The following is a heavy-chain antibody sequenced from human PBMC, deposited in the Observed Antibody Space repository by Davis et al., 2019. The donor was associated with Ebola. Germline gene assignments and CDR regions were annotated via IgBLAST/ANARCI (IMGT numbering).Heavy chain of an antibody. V-gene: IGHV4-39*01. CDR2: YFYRGYT. CDR1: GGSMPSGTSF. D-gene: IGHD2-15*01. J-gene: IGHJ3*02. Sequence: SETLSLTCSVSGGSMPSGTSFSCWNRQPPVRGVEWVWGLGIYFYRGYTYYNPSLKRRVTISVDTAKTQFSLRQSSVTAAETAVYYCAGGRDIAFDIWGQGTMVTVSS. CDR3: AGGRDIAFDI.